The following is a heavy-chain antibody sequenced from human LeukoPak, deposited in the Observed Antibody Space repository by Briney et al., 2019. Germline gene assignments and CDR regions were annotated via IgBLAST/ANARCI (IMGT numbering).Heavy chain of an antibody. V-gene: IGHV3-11*04. D-gene: IGHD3-22*01. Sequence: PGGSLRLSCAASGFTFSDYYMSWIRQAPGKGLEWVSYISSSGSTIYYADSVKGRFTISRDNAKNSLYLQMNSLRAEDTAVYYCARKYGRTYYYDSSGYYPVDYWGQGTLVTVSS. J-gene: IGHJ4*02. CDR2: ISSSGSTI. CDR1: GFTFSDYY. CDR3: ARKYGRTYYYDSSGYYPVDY.